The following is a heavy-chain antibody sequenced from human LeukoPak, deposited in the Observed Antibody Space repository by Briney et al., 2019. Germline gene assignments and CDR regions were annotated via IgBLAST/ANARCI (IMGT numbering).Heavy chain of an antibody. CDR3: ARNSTTVNHVYKFFDY. D-gene: IGHD4-17*01. Sequence: TSETLSLTCTVSGDFITSGSGIFYWGWIRQSPGKGLEWIGSVFYSGSTSYNPSLKSRVTISVDTSKNQFSLKLSSVTAADTAVYYCARNSTTVNHVYKFFDYWGRGTLVTVPS. V-gene: IGHV4-39*01. J-gene: IGHJ4*02. CDR2: VFYSGST. CDR1: GDFITSGSGIFY.